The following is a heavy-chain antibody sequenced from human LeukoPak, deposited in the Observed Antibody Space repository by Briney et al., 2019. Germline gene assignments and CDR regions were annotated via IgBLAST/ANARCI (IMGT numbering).Heavy chain of an antibody. J-gene: IGHJ4*02. CDR2: IYHSGST. D-gene: IGHD1-26*01. V-gene: IGHV4-30-2*01. CDR1: GGSISSGGYS. CDR3: ARADPNRYSGSYYSYYFDY. Sequence: SQTLSLTCAASGGSISSGGYSWSWIRQPPGKGLEWIGYIYHSGSTYYNPSLKSRVTISVDRSKNQFSLKLSSVTAADTAVYYCARADPNRYSGSYYSYYFDYWGQGTLVTVSS.